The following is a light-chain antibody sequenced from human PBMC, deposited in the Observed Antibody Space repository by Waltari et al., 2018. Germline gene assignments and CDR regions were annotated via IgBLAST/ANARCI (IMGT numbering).Light chain of an antibody. Sequence: CRSSQIIYNFLAWYQQKPGQAPSLLNYDSSNRATDIPARFSGSGSGTDFTLTISSLEPEDFAVYYCQQRSGWPPTFGGGTKVDI. J-gene: IGKJ4*01. CDR3: QQRSGWPPT. CDR1: QIIYNF. V-gene: IGKV3-11*01. CDR2: DSS.